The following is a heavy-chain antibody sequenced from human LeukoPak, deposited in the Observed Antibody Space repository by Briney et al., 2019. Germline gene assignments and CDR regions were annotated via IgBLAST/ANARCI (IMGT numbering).Heavy chain of an antibody. Sequence: ASVKVSCKASGYTFTDYYIHWVQQAPGKGLEWVGRVDPEDGETVCAEKFQGRVTITADTSTDTAYMDLSSLRSEDTAVYYCATDLGDYWGQGTLVTVSS. CDR2: VDPEDGET. CDR1: GYTFTDYY. CDR3: ATDLGDY. D-gene: IGHD3-16*01. V-gene: IGHV1-69-2*01. J-gene: IGHJ4*02.